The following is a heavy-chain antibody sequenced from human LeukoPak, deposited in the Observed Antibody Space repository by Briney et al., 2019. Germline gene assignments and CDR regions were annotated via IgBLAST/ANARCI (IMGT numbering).Heavy chain of an antibody. J-gene: IGHJ4*02. Sequence: GESLRLSCVASGFTFDTFAMSWVRQAPGKGLEWVSGIGNTETYYSDSVKGRFTISRDNSKNTVYLQMNSLRADDTAVYYCGKTTTGYSSGRYPGWPVDYWGQGTLVTVSS. CDR1: GFTFDTFA. V-gene: IGHV3-23*01. CDR3: GKTTTGYSSGRYPGWPVDY. CDR2: IGNTET. D-gene: IGHD6-19*01.